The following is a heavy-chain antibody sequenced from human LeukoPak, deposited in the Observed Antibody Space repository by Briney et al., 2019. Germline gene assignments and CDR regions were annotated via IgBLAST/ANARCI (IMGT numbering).Heavy chain of an antibody. D-gene: IGHD2-2*01. V-gene: IGHV3-23*01. CDR1: GFTFSSYA. Sequence: GGSLRLSCAASGFTFSSYAMSWVRQAPGKGLEWVSAISGSGGSTYYADSVKGRFTVSRDNSKNTLYLQMNSLRAEDTAVYYCAKVPIGYCGSTSCYADYWGQGTLVTVSS. CDR2: ISGSGGST. CDR3: AKVPIGYCGSTSCYADY. J-gene: IGHJ4*02.